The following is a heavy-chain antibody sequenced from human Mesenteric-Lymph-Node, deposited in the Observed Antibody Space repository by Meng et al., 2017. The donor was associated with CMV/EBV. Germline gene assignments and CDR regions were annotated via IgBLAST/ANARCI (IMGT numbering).Heavy chain of an antibody. Sequence: GESLKISCAASRFAFSSYALHWVRRAPGKGLEWVSGLGGSGAGTFYADSVRGRFTISRDNSKNTLYLQMNSLRAEDTAAYYCAKVRGGSSSWGYFFDYWGQGALVTVSS. CDR3: AKVRGGSSSWGYFFDY. D-gene: IGHD6-6*01. CDR2: LGGSGAGT. CDR1: RFAFSSYA. J-gene: IGHJ4*02. V-gene: IGHV3-23*01.